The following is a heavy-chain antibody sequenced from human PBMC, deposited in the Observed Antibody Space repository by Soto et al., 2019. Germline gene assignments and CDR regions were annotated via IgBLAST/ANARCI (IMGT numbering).Heavy chain of an antibody. CDR2: ISGSGGST. CDR1: GFTFSSYA. D-gene: IGHD3-9*01. CDR3: AKDHTDYDILTCYFTPYPSDY. Sequence: GGSLRLSCAASGFTFSSYAMSWVRQAPGKGLEWVSAISGSGGSTYYAYSVKGRFTISRDNSKNTLYLQMNSLRAEDTAVYYCAKDHTDYDILTCYFTPYPSDYWGQGTLVTVSS. J-gene: IGHJ4*02. V-gene: IGHV3-23*01.